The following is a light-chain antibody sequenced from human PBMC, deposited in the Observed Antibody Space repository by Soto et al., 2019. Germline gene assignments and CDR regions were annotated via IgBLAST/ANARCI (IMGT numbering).Light chain of an antibody. J-gene: IGLJ1*01. CDR2: TTD. V-gene: IGLV1-44*01. Sequence: QSVLTQPPSVSGTPGQRVTISCSGSSSNIGGNVVNWYQQLPGTAPRLLMYTTDQRPSRVPDRFSGSKSGTSASLAISGLQSEDEADYYCAAWDDSLNGHVFGTGTKLTVL. CDR1: SSNIGGNV. CDR3: AAWDDSLNGHV.